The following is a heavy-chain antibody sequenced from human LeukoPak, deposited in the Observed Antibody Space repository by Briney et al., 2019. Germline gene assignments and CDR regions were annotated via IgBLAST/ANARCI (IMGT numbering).Heavy chain of an antibody. Sequence: GESLKISCKGSGYSFTSYWIGWVRQMPAKGLEWMGFIYPGDSDTRYSPSFQGQGTISADKSISTAYLQWSSLKASDTAMYYCVTSSIDIAAALDFDYWGQETLVTVSS. CDR2: IYPGDSDT. D-gene: IGHD6-13*01. J-gene: IGHJ4*02. CDR1: GYSFTSYW. CDR3: VTSSIDIAAALDFDY. V-gene: IGHV5-51*01.